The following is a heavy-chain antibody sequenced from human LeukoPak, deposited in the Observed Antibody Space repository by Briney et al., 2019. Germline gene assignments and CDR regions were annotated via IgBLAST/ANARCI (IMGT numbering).Heavy chain of an antibody. Sequence: ASVKVSCKASGYTFTNYGISWVRQAPGQGLEWMGWISTYNGYTKYAQKLQGRITMTTDTSTSTAYMELRSLRSDDTAVYYCARAEWELTWFDPWGQGTLVTVSS. CDR2: ISTYNGYT. D-gene: IGHD1-26*01. CDR1: GYTFTNYG. CDR3: ARAEWELTWFDP. J-gene: IGHJ5*02. V-gene: IGHV1-18*01.